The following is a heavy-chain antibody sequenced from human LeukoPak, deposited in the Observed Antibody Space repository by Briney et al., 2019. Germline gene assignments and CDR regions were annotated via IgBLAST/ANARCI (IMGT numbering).Heavy chain of an antibody. CDR1: GFTFSSYA. Sequence: PGGSLRLSCAASGFTFSSYAMSWVRQAPGKGLEWVSAISGSGGSTYYADSVKGRFTVSRDNSKNTLYLQMNSLRAEDTAVYYWAKDPSIAVAGLFDYWGQGTLVTVSS. D-gene: IGHD6-19*01. CDR3: AKDPSIAVAGLFDY. V-gene: IGHV3-23*01. J-gene: IGHJ4*02. CDR2: ISGSGGST.